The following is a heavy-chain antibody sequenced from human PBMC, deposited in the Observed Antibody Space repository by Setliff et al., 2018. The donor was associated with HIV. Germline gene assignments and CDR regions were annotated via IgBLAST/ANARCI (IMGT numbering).Heavy chain of an antibody. D-gene: IGHD5-12*01. V-gene: IGHV4-38-2*01. CDR1: GYSISSGYY. CDR2: IYHSGST. J-gene: IGHJ1*01. CDR3: ASRPTDLVTTFYFRH. Sequence: ASETLSLTCAVSGYSISSGYYWGWIRQPPGKGLEWIGSIYHSGSTYYNPSLKSRVTISVDTSKNQFSLKLSSVTAADTAVYYCASRPTDLVTTFYFRHWGQGTLVTVSS.